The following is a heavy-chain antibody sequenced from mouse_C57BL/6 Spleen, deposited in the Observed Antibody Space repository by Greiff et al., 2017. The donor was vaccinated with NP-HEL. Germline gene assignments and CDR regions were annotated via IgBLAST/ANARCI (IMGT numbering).Heavy chain of an antibody. CDR3: APSITTVVGDY. Sequence: QVQLKESGAELAKPGASVKLSCKASGYTFTSYWMHWVKQRPGQGLEWIGYINPSSGYTKYNQKFKDKATLTADKSSSTAYMQLSSLTYEDSAVYYCAPSITTVVGDYWGQGTTLTVSS. CDR2: INPSSGYT. V-gene: IGHV1-7*01. CDR1: GYTFTSYW. D-gene: IGHD1-1*01. J-gene: IGHJ2*01.